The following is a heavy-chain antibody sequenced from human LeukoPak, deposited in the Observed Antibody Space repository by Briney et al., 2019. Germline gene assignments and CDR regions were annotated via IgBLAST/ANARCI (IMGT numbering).Heavy chain of an antibody. J-gene: IGHJ4*02. CDR3: ARGEFDY. Sequence: GSVQVSRKASGYTFTNYYIHWLRQAPGQGLEWMGIIDASGGSTNYAQKFQGRVTMTRDTSTSTIYMELSSLRYDDTAVYYCARGEFDYWGQGTLVTVSS. V-gene: IGHV1-46*01. CDR2: IDASGGST. CDR1: GYTFTNYY.